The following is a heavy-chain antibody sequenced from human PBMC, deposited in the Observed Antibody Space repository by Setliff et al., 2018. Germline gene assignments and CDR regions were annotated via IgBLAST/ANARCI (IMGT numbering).Heavy chain of an antibody. CDR1: GYTFTSYD. V-gene: IGHV1-8*02. CDR3: ARQRTDPDWFDP. CDR2: MNPNSGNT. Sequence: GASVKVSCKASGYTFTSYDINWVRQATGQGLEWMGWMNPNSGNTGYAQKFQGRVTMTRNTSISTAYMELSSLRSEDTAVYYCARQRTDPDWFDPWGQGTLVTVSS. J-gene: IGHJ5*02.